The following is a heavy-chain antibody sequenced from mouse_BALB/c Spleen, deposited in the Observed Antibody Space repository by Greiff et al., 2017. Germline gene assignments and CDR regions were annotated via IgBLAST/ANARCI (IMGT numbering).Heavy chain of an antibody. CDR1: GFTFSSYG. Sequence: EVQRVESGGGLVQPGGSLKLSCAASGFTFSSYGMSWVRQTPDKRLELVATINSNGGSTYYPDSVKGRFTISRDNAKNTLYLQMSSLKSEDTAMYYCARDPGYYGSTNYFDYWGQGTTLTVSS. V-gene: IGHV5-6-3*01. D-gene: IGHD1-1*01. J-gene: IGHJ2*01. CDR2: INSNGGST. CDR3: ARDPGYYGSTNYFDY.